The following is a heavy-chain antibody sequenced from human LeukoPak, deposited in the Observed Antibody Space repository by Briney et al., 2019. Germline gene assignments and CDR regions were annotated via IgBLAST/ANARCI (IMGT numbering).Heavy chain of an antibody. D-gene: IGHD6-13*01. CDR3: ARSFGSSWYFHYYYGMDV. CDR2: INPSGGST. J-gene: IGHJ6*02. CDR1: GYTFTSYY. V-gene: IGHV1-46*01. Sequence: EASVKVSCKASGYTFTSYYMHWLRQAPGQGLEWMGIINPSGGSTSYAQKFQGRVTMTRDTSTSTVYMELSSLRSEDTAVYYCARSFGSSWYFHYYYGMDVWGQGTTVTVSS.